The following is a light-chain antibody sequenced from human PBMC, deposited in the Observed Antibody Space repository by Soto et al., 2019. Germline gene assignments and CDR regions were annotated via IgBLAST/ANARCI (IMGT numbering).Light chain of an antibody. V-gene: IGKV1-5*01. CDR3: QQYKSLYT. CDR2: DAS. CDR1: QSISGW. Sequence: DIPMTQSPSTLSASVGDRVTITCRASQSISGWLAWYQQKPGKAPKLLIYDASTLESGVPSRFSGSESETDFTSTISSLQPDDSATYYCQQYKSLYTFGQGTKLEIK. J-gene: IGKJ2*01.